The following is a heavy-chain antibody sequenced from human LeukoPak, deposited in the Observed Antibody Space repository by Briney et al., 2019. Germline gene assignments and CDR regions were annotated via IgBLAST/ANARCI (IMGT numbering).Heavy chain of an antibody. Sequence: GGSLRLSCAASGFTFTRYGLHWFRQAPGKGLEWVAFVRYDGSEKYYADSVKGRFTISRDDSRNTVFLQMNSLTAEDTAVYYCAKGSFYCTSSTCPQYYYYMDVWGKGTTVTVSS. CDR1: GFTFTRYG. V-gene: IGHV3-30*02. CDR3: AKGSFYCTSSTCPQYYYYMDV. J-gene: IGHJ6*03. D-gene: IGHD2/OR15-2a*01. CDR2: VRYDGSEK.